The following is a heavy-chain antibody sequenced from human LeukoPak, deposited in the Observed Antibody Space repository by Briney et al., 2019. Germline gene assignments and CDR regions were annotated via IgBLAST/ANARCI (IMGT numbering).Heavy chain of an antibody. J-gene: IGHJ5*02. CDR1: GGSISASSHY. V-gene: IGHV4-39*01. Sequence: SETLSLTCSVAGGSISASSHYWAWVRQPPGKGLEWIGSVYYTGSIRYNTSLKSRVTISVDMSKNDLFLTVNPVPAADTAFYYCARRDYRAWIDRWGQRILVTVSP. CDR3: ARRDYRAWIDR. CDR2: VYYTGSI. D-gene: IGHD2-21*01.